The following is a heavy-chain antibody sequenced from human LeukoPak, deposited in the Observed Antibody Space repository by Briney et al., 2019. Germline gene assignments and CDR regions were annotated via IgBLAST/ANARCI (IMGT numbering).Heavy chain of an antibody. CDR2: IYYSGST. J-gene: IGHJ5*02. Sequence: SETLSLTCTVSGGSISSSSYYWGWIRQPPGKGLEWIGSIYYSGSTYYNPSLKSRVTISVDTSKNQFSLKLSSVTAADTAVYYCARGTDIVVVTAAIPWFDPWGQGTLVTVSS. CDR1: GGSISSSSYY. V-gene: IGHV4-39*07. D-gene: IGHD2-2*01. CDR3: ARGTDIVVVTAAIPWFDP.